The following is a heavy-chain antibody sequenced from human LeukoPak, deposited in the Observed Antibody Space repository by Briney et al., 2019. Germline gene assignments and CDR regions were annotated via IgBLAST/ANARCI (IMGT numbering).Heavy chain of an antibody. V-gene: IGHV1-18*01. CDR3: ARGGITIFGVDQEYYFDY. Sequence: ASVKVSCKASGYTFTSYGISWVRQAPGQGLEWMGWISAYNGNTNYAQKLQGRVTMTTDTSTSTAYMELRSPRSDDTAVYYCARGGITIFGVDQEYYFDYWGQGTLVTVSS. CDR1: GYTFTSYG. D-gene: IGHD3-3*01. J-gene: IGHJ4*02. CDR2: ISAYNGNT.